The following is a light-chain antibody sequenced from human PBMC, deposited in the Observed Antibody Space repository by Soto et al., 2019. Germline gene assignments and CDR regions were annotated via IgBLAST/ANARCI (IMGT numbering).Light chain of an antibody. Sequence: DIVMTQSPDSLAVSLGERATINCKSSQSVLYSSNNKNYLAWYQQKPGQPPKLLIYWASTRESGVPDRFSGSGSGTDFTLTISRLQAEDVAVYYCQQYYSTPTFGQGTNLEIK. J-gene: IGKJ2*01. CDR1: QSVLYSSNNKNY. V-gene: IGKV4-1*01. CDR3: QQYYSTPT. CDR2: WAS.